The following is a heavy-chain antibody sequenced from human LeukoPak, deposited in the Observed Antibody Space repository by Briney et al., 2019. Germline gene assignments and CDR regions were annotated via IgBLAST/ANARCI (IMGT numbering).Heavy chain of an antibody. CDR3: ARDLLGSGGSCGP. D-gene: IGHD2-15*01. CDR2: INPNSGGT. V-gene: IGHV1-2*02. J-gene: IGHJ5*02. Sequence: GASVKVSCKASGYTFTGYYMHWVRQAPGQGLEWMGWINPNSGGTNYAQKFQGRVTMTRDTSISTAYMELSRLRSDDTAVYYCARDLLGSGGSCGPWGQGTLVTVSS. CDR1: GYTFTGYY.